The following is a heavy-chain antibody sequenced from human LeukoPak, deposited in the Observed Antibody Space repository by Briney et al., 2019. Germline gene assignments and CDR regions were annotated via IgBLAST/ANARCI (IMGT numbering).Heavy chain of an antibody. D-gene: IGHD6-19*01. J-gene: IGHJ4*02. CDR1: GGSISSYY. CDR2: IYYSGST. V-gene: IGHV4-59*08. Sequence: SETLSLTCTVSGGSISSYYWSWIRQPPGKGLEWIGYIYYSGSTNYNPSLKSRVTISVDTSKNQFSLNLSSVTAADTAVYYCARASAYTGHLGWWGQEPWSPSPQ. CDR3: ARASAYTGHLGW.